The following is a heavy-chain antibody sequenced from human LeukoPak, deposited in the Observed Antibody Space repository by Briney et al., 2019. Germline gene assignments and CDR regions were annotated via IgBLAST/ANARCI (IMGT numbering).Heavy chain of an antibody. J-gene: IGHJ4*02. V-gene: IGHV3-64*04. CDR1: GFPFSSYA. CDR3: AKEKDYGSGSPGY. Sequence: GGSLRLSCSASGFPFSSYAMHWVRQAPGKGLEYVSAISDSGGSTYYADSVKGRFTISRDNSKNTLYLQMNSLRAEDTAVYYCAKEKDYGSGSPGYWGQGTLVTVSS. CDR2: ISDSGGST. D-gene: IGHD3-10*01.